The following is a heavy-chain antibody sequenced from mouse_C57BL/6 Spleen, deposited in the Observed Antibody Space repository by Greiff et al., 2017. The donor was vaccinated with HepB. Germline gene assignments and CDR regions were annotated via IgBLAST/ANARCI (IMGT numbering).Heavy chain of an antibody. CDR2: IYPRSGNT. CDR1: GYTFTSYG. V-gene: IGHV1-81*01. CDR3: ARSVQLRLRPSMDY. D-gene: IGHD3-2*02. J-gene: IGHJ4*01. Sequence: VKLQESGAELARPGASVKLSCKASGYTFTSYGISWVKQRTGQGLEWIGEIYPRSGNTYYNEKFKGEATLTADKSSSTAYMELRSLTSEDSAVYFCARSVQLRLRPSMDYWGQGTSVTVSS.